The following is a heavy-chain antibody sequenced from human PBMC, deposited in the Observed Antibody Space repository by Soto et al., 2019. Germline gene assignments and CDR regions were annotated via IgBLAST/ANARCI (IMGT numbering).Heavy chain of an antibody. CDR3: TTDTMIVVVTDSDY. Sequence: AGGSLRLSCAASGFTFSNAWMSWVRQAPGKGLEWVGRIKSKTDGGTTDYAAPVKGRFTISRDDSKNTLYLQMNSLKTEDTAVYYCTTDTMIVVVTDSDYWGQGTLVTVSS. D-gene: IGHD3-22*01. V-gene: IGHV3-15*01. CDR1: GFTFSNAW. J-gene: IGHJ4*02. CDR2: IKSKTDGGTT.